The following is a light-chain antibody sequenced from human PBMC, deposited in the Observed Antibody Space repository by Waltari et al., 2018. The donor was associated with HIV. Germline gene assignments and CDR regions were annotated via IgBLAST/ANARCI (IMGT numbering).Light chain of an antibody. V-gene: IGKV3-20*01. CDR1: QCVSSSY. J-gene: IGKJ2*01. CDR3: QQYGSSPWYT. Sequence: EIVLTQSPGTLSLSPGERATLSCRASQCVSSSYLAWYQQKPGQAPRLLIYGASSRATGIPDRFSGSGSGTDFTLTISRLEPEDFAVYYCQQYGSSPWYTFGQGTKLEIK. CDR2: GAS.